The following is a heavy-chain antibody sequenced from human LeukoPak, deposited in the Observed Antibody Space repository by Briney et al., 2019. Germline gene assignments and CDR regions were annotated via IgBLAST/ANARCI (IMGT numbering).Heavy chain of an antibody. CDR1: GFTFSSYA. V-gene: IGHV3-66*01. CDR3: AKDRVSSSSGPDY. J-gene: IGHJ4*02. D-gene: IGHD6-6*01. CDR2: IYSGGST. Sequence: HAGGSLRLSCAASGFTFSSYAMSWVRQAPGKGLEWVSVIYSGGSTYYADSVKGRFTISRDNSKNTLYLQMNSLRAEDTAVYYCAKDRVSSSSGPDYWGQGTLVTVSS.